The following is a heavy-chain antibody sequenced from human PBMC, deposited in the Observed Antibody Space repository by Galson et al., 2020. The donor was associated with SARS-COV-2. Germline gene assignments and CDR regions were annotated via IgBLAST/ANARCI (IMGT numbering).Heavy chain of an antibody. D-gene: IGHD3-10*01. CDR2: IKSKPDGGTT. CDR1: GFTFSNAW. V-gene: IGHV3-15*01. Sequence: GGSLRLSCAASGFTFSNAWMSWVRQAPGQGLEWVGRIKSKPDGGTTDYAAPVKGRFTISSDNSKNTLYLQMNSLKTEDTAVYYGTTDKGKFGEYYFDYWGQGTLVTVSS. J-gene: IGHJ4*02. CDR3: TTDKGKFGEYYFDY.